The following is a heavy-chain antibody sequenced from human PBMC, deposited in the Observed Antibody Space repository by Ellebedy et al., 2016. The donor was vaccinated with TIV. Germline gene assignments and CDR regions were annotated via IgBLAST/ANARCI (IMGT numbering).Heavy chain of an antibody. CDR1: GFTFSNYW. Sequence: PGGSLRLSCAASGFTFSNYWMHWVRQAPGKGLVWVSRVHSDGRSTSYADSVKGRFTISRDNAKNTLYLQMNSLRAEDTAVYYCARGNYYGMDVWGQGTTVTVSS. V-gene: IGHV3-74*01. CDR2: VHSDGRST. CDR3: ARGNYYGMDV. J-gene: IGHJ6*02.